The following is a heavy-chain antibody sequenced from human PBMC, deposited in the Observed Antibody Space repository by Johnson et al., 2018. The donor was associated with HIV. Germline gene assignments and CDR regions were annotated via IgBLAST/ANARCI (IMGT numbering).Heavy chain of an antibody. V-gene: IGHV3-30*04. Sequence: QVQLVESGGGVMQPGKSLRLSCEASGFTFRSYAMHWVRQAPGKGLEWVAVITYDGRNKYYADSVKGRFTISRDNSKNTLYLQMNSLRAEDTAVYYCARDSPRIVGVPDAFDIWGQGTMVTVSS. J-gene: IGHJ3*02. CDR2: ITYDGRNK. CDR1: GFTFRSYA. D-gene: IGHD1-26*01. CDR3: ARDSPRIVGVPDAFDI.